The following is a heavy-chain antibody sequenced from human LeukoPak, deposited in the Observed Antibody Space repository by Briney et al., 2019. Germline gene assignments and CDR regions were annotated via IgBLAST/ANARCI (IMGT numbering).Heavy chain of an antibody. CDR3: ARGGSGVVIEAYYYYMDV. D-gene: IGHD3-3*01. Sequence: ASVKVSCKASGYTFTSYDINWVRQATGQGLEWMGWMNPNSGNTGYAQKLQGRVTMTRNTSISTAYMELSSLRSEDTAVYYCARGGSGVVIEAYYYYMDVWGKGTTVTVSS. V-gene: IGHV1-8*01. CDR1: GYTFTSYD. CDR2: MNPNSGNT. J-gene: IGHJ6*03.